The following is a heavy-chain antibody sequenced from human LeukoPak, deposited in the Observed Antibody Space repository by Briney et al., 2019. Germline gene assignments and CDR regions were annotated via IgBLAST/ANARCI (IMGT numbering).Heavy chain of an antibody. V-gene: IGHV4-59*01. J-gene: IGHJ3*02. Sequence: SETLSLTCTVSGGSISSYYWSWIRQPPGKGLEWIGYIYYSGSTNYNPSLKSRVTISVDTSKNQFSLKLSSVTAADTAMYYCARVEIAVAATTTKHAFDIWGQGTMVTVSS. CDR3: ARVEIAVAATTTKHAFDI. CDR2: IYYSGST. CDR1: GGSISSYY. D-gene: IGHD6-19*01.